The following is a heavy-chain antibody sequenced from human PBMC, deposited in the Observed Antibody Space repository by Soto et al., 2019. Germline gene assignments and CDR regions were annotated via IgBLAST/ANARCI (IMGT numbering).Heavy chain of an antibody. Sequence: GSLLLSFSSSFFTFSSYAMSWVRQAPGKGLEWVSAISFLGGSTYYADSVKGRFTMTRDNSKNTLYLQMNSLRAEDTAVDYCAKGGRVRVVVAADYYFDYWGQGTLVTVS. D-gene: IGHD2-15*01. CDR1: FFTFSSYA. V-gene: IGHV3-23*01. CDR3: AKGGRVRVVVAADYYFDY. CDR2: ISFLGGST. J-gene: IGHJ4*02.